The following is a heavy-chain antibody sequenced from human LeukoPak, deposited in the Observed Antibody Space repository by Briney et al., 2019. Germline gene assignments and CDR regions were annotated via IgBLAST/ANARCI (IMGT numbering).Heavy chain of an antibody. V-gene: IGHV4-4*07. D-gene: IGHD3-16*01. CDR3: AREVWEADAFDI. J-gene: IGHJ3*02. Sequence: PSETLSLTCTVSGGSISSYYWSWLRQPAGKGLAWIGRFYADGSTHYNPSLKSRVTMSIDTSKNQFSLKLTFVTAADTAVSYCAREVWEADAFDIWGQGTVVTVSS. CDR2: FYADGST. CDR1: GGSISSYY.